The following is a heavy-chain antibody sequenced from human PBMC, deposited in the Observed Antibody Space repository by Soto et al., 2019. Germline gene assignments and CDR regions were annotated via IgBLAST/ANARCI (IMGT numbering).Heavy chain of an antibody. D-gene: IGHD3-9*01. CDR3: ASNYDILTGKNG. J-gene: IGHJ4*02. CDR1: GGTFSSYA. V-gene: IGHV1-69*01. Sequence: QVQLVQSGAEVKKPGSSVKVSCKASGGTFSSYAISWVRQAPGQGLEWMGGTIPLFGTANYAQKFQGRVTITADESTSTAYIELSSLRSEDTAVYYCASNYDILTGKNGWGQGTLVTVSS. CDR2: TIPLFGTA.